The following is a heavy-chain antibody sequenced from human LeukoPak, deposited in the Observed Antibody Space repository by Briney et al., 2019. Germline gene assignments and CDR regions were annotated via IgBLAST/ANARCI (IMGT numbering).Heavy chain of an antibody. J-gene: IGHJ3*02. Sequence: GGSLRLSCAASGFTFSSYSMNWVRQAPGKGLEWVSSISSGSSYIYYADSVKGRFTISRDNAKNSLYLQMNSLRAENTAVYYCASLTLDAFDIWGQGTMVTVSS. D-gene: IGHD2-21*02. CDR3: ASLTLDAFDI. V-gene: IGHV3-21*01. CDR1: GFTFSSYS. CDR2: ISSGSSYI.